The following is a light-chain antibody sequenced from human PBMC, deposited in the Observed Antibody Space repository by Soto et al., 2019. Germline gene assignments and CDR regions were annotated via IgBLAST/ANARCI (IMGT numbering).Light chain of an antibody. CDR2: DAS. CDR3: QQYKSSSWT. J-gene: IGKJ1*01. Sequence: HMTRSPPYLAASIGDRVTITCRASQSISTWLAWYQQAPGKVPKLLISDASSLQSGVPSRFSGSGSGTEFTLTISSLQPDDFATYYCQQYKSSSWTFGPGTKV. CDR1: QSISTW. V-gene: IGKV1-5*01.